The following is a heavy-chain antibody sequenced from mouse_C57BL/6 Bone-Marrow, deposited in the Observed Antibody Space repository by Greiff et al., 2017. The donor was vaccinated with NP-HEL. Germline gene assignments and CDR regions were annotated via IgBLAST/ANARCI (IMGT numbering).Heavy chain of an antibody. Sequence: QVQLQQPGAELVRPGSSVKLSCKASGYTFTSYWMDWVKQRPGQGLEWIGNIYPSDSETHYNQKFKDKATLTVDKSSSTADMQLSSLTSEDSAVYYCARMGLRGAYWGQGTLVTVSA. V-gene: IGHV1-61*01. CDR3: ARMGLRGAY. D-gene: IGHD3-1*01. CDR1: GYTFTSYW. J-gene: IGHJ3*01. CDR2: IYPSDSET.